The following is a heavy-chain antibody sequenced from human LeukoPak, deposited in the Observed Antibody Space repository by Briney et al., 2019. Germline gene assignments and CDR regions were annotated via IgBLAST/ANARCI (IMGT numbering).Heavy chain of an antibody. CDR1: GFTFSSYS. J-gene: IGHJ4*02. V-gene: IGHV3-48*01. D-gene: IGHD6-13*01. Sequence: QTGGSLRLSCAASGFTFSSYSMNWVRQAPGKGLEWVSYISSSSSTIYYADSVKGRFTISRDNAKNSLYLQMNSLRAEDTAVYYCASQAAAGIRPLDYWGQGTLVTVSS. CDR2: ISSSSSTI. CDR3: ASQAAAGIRPLDY.